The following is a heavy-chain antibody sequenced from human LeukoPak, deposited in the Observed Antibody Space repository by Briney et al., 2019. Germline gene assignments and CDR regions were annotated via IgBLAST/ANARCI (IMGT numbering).Heavy chain of an antibody. CDR1: GFSFSSDG. D-gene: IGHD3-10*01. Sequence: PGRSLRLSCAASGFSFSSDGMHWVRQAPGKGLEWVADIWFDGSNKYYADSVKGRFTISRDNSKNTLYLEMNSLRAEDTAVYYCARNNGSGSHLSYFDYWGQGTLVTVAS. V-gene: IGHV3-33*01. J-gene: IGHJ4*02. CDR3: ARNNGSGSHLSYFDY. CDR2: IWFDGSNK.